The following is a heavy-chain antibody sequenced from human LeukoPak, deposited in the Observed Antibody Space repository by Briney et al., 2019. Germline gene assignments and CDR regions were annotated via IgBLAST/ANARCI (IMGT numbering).Heavy chain of an antibody. CDR2: TYVSGNT. CDR1: GIDVSSNY. D-gene: IGHD1-26*01. CDR3: AREVGA. Sequence: GGSLRLSCTVSGIDVSSNYISWVRQAPGKGLGWVSVTYVSGNTYYADSVKGRFIVSRDNSKNTLYLEMNSLRVEDTGVYYCAREVGAWGQGTLVTVSS. V-gene: IGHV3-66*01. J-gene: IGHJ5*02.